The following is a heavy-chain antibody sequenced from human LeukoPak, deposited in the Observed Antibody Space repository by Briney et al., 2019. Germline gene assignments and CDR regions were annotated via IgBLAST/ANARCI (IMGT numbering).Heavy chain of an antibody. CDR3: ARDSYSYGYGGFDY. D-gene: IGHD5-18*01. J-gene: IGHJ4*02. V-gene: IGHV4-30-4*01. Sequence: SQTLSLTCAVSGGSISSGDRYWSWIRQSPGKGLEWIGYIYSTGNTYYNPSLKSRVIISVDTSKNQFSLELNSVTAADTAVYYCARDSYSYGYGGFDYWGQGILVTVSS. CDR2: IYSTGNT. CDR1: GGSISSGDRY.